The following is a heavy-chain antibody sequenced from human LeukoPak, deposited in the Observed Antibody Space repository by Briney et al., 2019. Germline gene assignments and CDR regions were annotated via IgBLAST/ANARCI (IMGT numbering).Heavy chain of an antibody. D-gene: IGHD6-13*01. Sequence: PGGSLRLSCGASGFTFSRYSMNWVRQAPGKGLEWVSSISSSGSYIYYADSVKGRFTISRDNAKSALYLQMNSLRLEDTAVYYCAAGTAADFWGQGTLVTVSS. V-gene: IGHV3-21*04. CDR3: AAGTAADF. CDR1: GFTFSRYS. J-gene: IGHJ4*02. CDR2: ISSSGSYI.